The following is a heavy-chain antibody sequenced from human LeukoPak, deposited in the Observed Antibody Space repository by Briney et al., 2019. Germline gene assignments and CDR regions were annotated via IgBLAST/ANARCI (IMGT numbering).Heavy chain of an antibody. D-gene: IGHD5-24*01. CDR3: ARAVSMGRGDY. J-gene: IGHJ4*02. Sequence: NPGGSLRLSCAASGFTFSTYNMNWVRQAPGKELEWVSSISSSSSYIEYADSVKGRFTISRDNAKNSLYLQMNSLRAEDTAVYYCARAVSMGRGDYRGKGTLVTVSS. V-gene: IGHV3-21*01. CDR2: ISSSSSYI. CDR1: GFTFSTYN.